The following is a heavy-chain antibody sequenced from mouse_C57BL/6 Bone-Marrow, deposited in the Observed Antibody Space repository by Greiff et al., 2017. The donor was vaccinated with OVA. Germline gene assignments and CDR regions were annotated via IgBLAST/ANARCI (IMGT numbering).Heavy chain of an antibody. V-gene: IGHV2-2*01. Sequence: QVQLQQSGPGLVQPSQSLSITCTVSGFSLTSYGVHWVRQSPGKGLEWLGVIWSGGSTDYNAAFISRLSISKDNSKSQVFFKMNSLQADDTAIYYCASSNPLRYFDVWGTGTTVTVSS. D-gene: IGHD4-1*01. CDR3: ASSNPLRYFDV. CDR1: GFSLTSYG. J-gene: IGHJ1*03. CDR2: IWSGGST.